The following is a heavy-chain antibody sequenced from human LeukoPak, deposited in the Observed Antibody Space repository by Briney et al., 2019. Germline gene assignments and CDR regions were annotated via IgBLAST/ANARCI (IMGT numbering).Heavy chain of an antibody. V-gene: IGHV3-48*01. CDR1: GFTFSSYS. D-gene: IGHD3-22*01. J-gene: IGHJ6*03. CDR2: ISSSSSTI. CDR3: ARDGYYDSSGYHYLVYYYYYMDV. Sequence: GGSLRLSCAASGFTFSSYSMNWVRQAPGKGLEWVSYISSSSSTIYYADSVKGRFTISRDNAKDSLYLQMNSLRAEDTAVYYCARDGYYDSSGYHYLVYYYYYMDVWGKGTTVTVSS.